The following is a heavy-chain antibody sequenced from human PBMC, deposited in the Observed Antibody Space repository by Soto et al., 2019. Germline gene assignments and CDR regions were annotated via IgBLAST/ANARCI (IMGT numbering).Heavy chain of an antibody. CDR3: AKIPRSIAARFDY. CDR1: GFTFSSYA. V-gene: IGHV3-23*01. Sequence: EVQLLESGGGLVQPGGSLRLSCAASGFTFSSYAMSWVRQAPGKGLEWVSAISGSGGSTYYADSVKGRFTISRDKSKNTLELEMDSLRAEDPALYYCAKIPRSIAARFDYWGQGTLVTVSS. D-gene: IGHD6-6*01. CDR2: ISGSGGST. J-gene: IGHJ4*02.